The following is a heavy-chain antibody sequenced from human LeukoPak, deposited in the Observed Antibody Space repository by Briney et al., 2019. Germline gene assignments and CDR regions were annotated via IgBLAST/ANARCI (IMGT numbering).Heavy chain of an antibody. J-gene: IGHJ4*02. V-gene: IGHV3-30*03. CDR3: ARDRAWNYFDH. D-gene: IGHD3-3*01. CDR1: GFAFSRHG. CDR2: ISNDGSRK. Sequence: GGSLRLSCAPSGFAFSRHGMHWVRQAPGKGLEWVAIISNDGSRKYYAHSVEGRFTISRDNSKNTLYLQMDSLRAEDTAVYYCARDRAWNYFDHWGQGILVTVSS.